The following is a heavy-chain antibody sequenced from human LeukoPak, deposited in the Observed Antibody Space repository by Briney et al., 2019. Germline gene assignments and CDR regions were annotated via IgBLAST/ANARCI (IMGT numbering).Heavy chain of an antibody. CDR3: AGDGEYSSSSDYFDY. V-gene: IGHV3-30*19. Sequence: PGGSLRLSCAASGFTFSSYGMHWVRQAPGKGLEWVAVISYDGSNKYYADSVKGRFTISRDNSKNTLYLQMNSLRAEDTAVYYCAGDGEYSSSSDYFDYWGQGTLVTVSS. CDR2: ISYDGSNK. D-gene: IGHD6-6*01. CDR1: GFTFSSYG. J-gene: IGHJ4*02.